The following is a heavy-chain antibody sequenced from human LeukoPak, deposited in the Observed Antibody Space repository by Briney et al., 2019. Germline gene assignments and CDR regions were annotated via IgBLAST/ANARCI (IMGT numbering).Heavy chain of an antibody. CDR2: ISYDGSDK. CDR3: ARLETRGSAQAGGDY. V-gene: IGHV3-30-3*01. Sequence: GSLRLSCAASGFPFSNFAMHWVRQAPGKGLEWVAVISYDGSDKYYADSVKGRFTISRDNSKITLYLQINSLRAEDTAVYYYARLETRGSAQAGGDYWGQGTLVTVSS. J-gene: IGHJ4*02. D-gene: IGHD2-15*01. CDR1: GFPFSNFA.